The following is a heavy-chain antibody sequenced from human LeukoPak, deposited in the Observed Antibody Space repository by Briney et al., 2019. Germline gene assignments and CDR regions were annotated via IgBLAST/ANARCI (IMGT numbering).Heavy chain of an antibody. V-gene: IGHV1-18*01. Sequence: ASVKVSCKASGYTFTSYGISWVRQAPEQGLEWMGWISAYSGNTNYAQKLQGRVTMTTDTSTSTAYMELRSLRSDDTAVYYCARDRLTVVVPAAIHFDYWGQGTLVTVSS. D-gene: IGHD2-2*02. CDR2: ISAYSGNT. CDR3: ARDRLTVVVPAAIHFDY. CDR1: GYTFTSYG. J-gene: IGHJ4*02.